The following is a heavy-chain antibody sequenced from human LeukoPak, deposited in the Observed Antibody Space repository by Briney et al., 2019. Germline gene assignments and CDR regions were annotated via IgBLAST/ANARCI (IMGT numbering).Heavy chain of an antibody. CDR3: ARPYNSGWYGDFDY. J-gene: IGHJ4*02. CDR2: ISYDGTNK. V-gene: IGHV3-30-3*01. CDR1: GFTFGDYA. Sequence: GGSLRLSCTASGFTFGDYAMHWVRQAPGKGLEWVAVISYDGTNKYYADSVKGRFTISRDNSKNTLYLQMNNLRAGDTAVYYCARPYNSGWYGDFDYWGQGTLVTVSS. D-gene: IGHD6-19*01.